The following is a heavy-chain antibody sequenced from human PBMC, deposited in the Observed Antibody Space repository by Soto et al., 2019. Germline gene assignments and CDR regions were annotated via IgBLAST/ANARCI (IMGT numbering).Heavy chain of an antibody. CDR3: ARNPSYCSGGSCEYY. D-gene: IGHD2-15*01. J-gene: IGHJ4*02. CDR1: GGTFSSYT. CDR2: IIPILGIA. Sequence: SVKVSCKASGGTFSSYTISWVRQAPGQGLEWMGRIIPILGIANYAQKFQGRVTITADKSTSTAYMELSSLRSEDTAVYYCARNPSYCSGGSCEYYWSQGTLVTVSS. V-gene: IGHV1-69*02.